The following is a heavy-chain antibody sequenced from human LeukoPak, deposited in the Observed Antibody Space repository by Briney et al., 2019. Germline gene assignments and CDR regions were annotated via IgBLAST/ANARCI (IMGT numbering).Heavy chain of an antibody. CDR1: GFTVSSNY. CDR3: AKDSTLGVYGPNPFDY. CDR2: ISGSGGST. Sequence: GGSLRLSCAASGFTVSSNYMSWVRQAPGKGLEWVSAISGSGGSTYYADSVKGRFTISRDNSKNTLYLQMNSLRAEDTAVYYCAKDSTLGVYGPNPFDYWGQGTLVTVSS. V-gene: IGHV3-23*01. D-gene: IGHD2/OR15-2a*01. J-gene: IGHJ4*02.